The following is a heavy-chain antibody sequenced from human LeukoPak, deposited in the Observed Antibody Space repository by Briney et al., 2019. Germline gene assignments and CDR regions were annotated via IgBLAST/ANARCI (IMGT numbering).Heavy chain of an antibody. D-gene: IGHD3-22*01. V-gene: IGHV1-46*01. J-gene: IGHJ4*02. CDR3: ARDWHDSSGYQFGGPD. CDR2: INPSGGST. CDR1: GYTFTSYY. Sequence: ASVKVSCKASGYTFTSYYMHWVRQAPGQGLEWMGIINPSGGSTSYAQKFQGRVTMTRDTSTSTVYMELSSLRSEDTAVYYCARDWHDSSGYQFGGPDWGQGTLVTVSS.